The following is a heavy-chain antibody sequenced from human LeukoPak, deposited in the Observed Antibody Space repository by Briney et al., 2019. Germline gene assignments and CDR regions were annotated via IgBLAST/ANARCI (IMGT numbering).Heavy chain of an antibody. CDR3: ARDGDTVLTRGYYYYMHV. CDR1: GFTFSSYT. V-gene: IGHV3-21*01. D-gene: IGHD4-23*01. Sequence: GGSLRLSCAASGFTFSSYTMNWVRQAPGKGPEWVSSITSSSSYIYYADSVKGRFTISRDNARNSLYLQMNSLRAEDTALYYCARDGDTVLTRGYYYYMHVWGNGTTVTIAS. CDR2: ITSSSSYI. J-gene: IGHJ6*03.